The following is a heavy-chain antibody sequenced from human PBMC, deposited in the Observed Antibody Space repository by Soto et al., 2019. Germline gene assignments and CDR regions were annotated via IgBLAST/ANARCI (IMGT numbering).Heavy chain of an antibody. J-gene: IGHJ6*03. CDR2: IYYSGST. CDR3: ARRGGIAAAGRVNTYYYMDV. Sequence: SETLSLTCTVSGGSISSYYWSWIRQPPGKGLEWIGYIYYSGSTNYNPSLKSRVTISVDTSKNQFSLKLSSVTAADTAVYYCARRGGIAAAGRVNTYYYMDVWGKGTTVTVSS. V-gene: IGHV4-59*08. CDR1: GGSISSYY. D-gene: IGHD6-13*01.